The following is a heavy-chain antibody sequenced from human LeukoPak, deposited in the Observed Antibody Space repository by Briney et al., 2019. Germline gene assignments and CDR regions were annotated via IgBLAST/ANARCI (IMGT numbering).Heavy chain of an antibody. CDR1: GGSISSHY. J-gene: IGHJ4*02. Sequence: PSETLSLTCSVSGGSISSHYWSWIRQAPGMRLEWIGYIYYSGSTNYNSSLKSRVTISVDTSKNQFSLNLRSVTAADTAVYYCARGGWYLDFWGQGTLVTVSS. V-gene: IGHV4-59*11. CDR2: IYYSGST. D-gene: IGHD6-19*01. CDR3: ARGGWYLDF.